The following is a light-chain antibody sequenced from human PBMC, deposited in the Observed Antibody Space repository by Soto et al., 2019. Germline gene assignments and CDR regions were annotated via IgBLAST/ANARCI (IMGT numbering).Light chain of an antibody. V-gene: IGLV1-44*01. CDR1: SSNIGSNT. J-gene: IGLJ1*01. Sequence: QSVLTQPPSASGTPGQRVTISCSGSSSNIGSNTVNWYQQLPGTAPKLLIYSNNQRPSGVPDRFSGSKSGTSASLAISGLQSEHEADYYCPAWDDSLNGYVFGTGTKVTVL. CDR2: SNN. CDR3: PAWDDSLNGYV.